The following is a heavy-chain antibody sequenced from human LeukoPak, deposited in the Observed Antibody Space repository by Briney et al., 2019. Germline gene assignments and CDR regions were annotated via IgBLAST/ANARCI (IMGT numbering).Heavy chain of an antibody. CDR3: AREGGDPSAINAFDI. CDR2: IYYSGST. V-gene: IGHV4-39*07. CDR1: AGSLSSGSYY. J-gene: IGHJ3*02. Sequence: PSQTLSLTCTVYAGSLSSGSYYWGWIRQPPGKGLEWFGIIYYSGSTYYNPSLKSRVTISVHTAKNLFSLKLSAVPAADTVMYYCAREGGDPSAINAFDIWGQGTMVIVSS. D-gene: IGHD3-16*01.